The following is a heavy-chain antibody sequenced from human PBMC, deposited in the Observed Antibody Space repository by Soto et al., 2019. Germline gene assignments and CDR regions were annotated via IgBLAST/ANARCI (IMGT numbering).Heavy chain of an antibody. D-gene: IGHD3-22*01. V-gene: IGHV1-69*01. J-gene: IGHJ5*02. CDR2: IIPIFGTA. CDR1: GGTFSSYA. Sequence: QVQLVQSGAEVKKPGSSVKVSCKASGGTFSSYAISWVRQAPGQGLEWMGGIIPIFGTANYAQKFQGRVTLTADESTSTAYMELSRLGSGDAAVYYCGGSYYDSSGFYSGARYWFGPLGQCTLVTLS. CDR3: GGSYYDSSGFYSGARYWFGP.